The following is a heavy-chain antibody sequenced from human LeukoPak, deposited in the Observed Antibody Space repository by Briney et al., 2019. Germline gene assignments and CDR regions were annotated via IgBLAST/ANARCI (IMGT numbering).Heavy chain of an antibody. Sequence: SETLSLTCTVSGGSISSGSYYWSWIRQPPGKGLEWIGYIYYSGSTNYNPSLKSRVTISVDTSRNQFSLKLSSVTAADTAVYYCARVRAAAGTNWFDPWGQGTLVTVSS. V-gene: IGHV4-61*01. CDR3: ARVRAAAGTNWFDP. J-gene: IGHJ5*02. D-gene: IGHD6-13*01. CDR2: IYYSGST. CDR1: GGSISSGSYY.